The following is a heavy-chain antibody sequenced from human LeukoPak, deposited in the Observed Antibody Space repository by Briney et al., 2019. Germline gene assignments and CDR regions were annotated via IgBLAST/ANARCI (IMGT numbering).Heavy chain of an antibody. V-gene: IGHV3-30*04. Sequence: PGGSLRLSCAASGFTFSSYAMHWVRQAPGKGLEWAAVISYDGSNKYYADSVKGRFTISRDNSKNTLYLQMNSLRAEDTAVYYCARDRGYSGYDTYGMDVWGKGTTVTVSS. J-gene: IGHJ6*04. CDR2: ISYDGSNK. CDR1: GFTFSSYA. D-gene: IGHD5-12*01. CDR3: ARDRGYSGYDTYGMDV.